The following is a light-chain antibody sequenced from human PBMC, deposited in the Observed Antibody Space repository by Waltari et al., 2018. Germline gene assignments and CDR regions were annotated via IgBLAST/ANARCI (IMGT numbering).Light chain of an antibody. V-gene: IGKV3-11*01. CDR1: QSVSNN. Sequence: EIVMTQSPATLSVYPWERATLSCRASQSVSNNLAWFQHKPGQAPSLRIYDASNRATGIPVRFSGGGSGTDFTLTISSLEPEDFAVYYCQQRANWPITFGQGTRLEIK. J-gene: IGKJ5*01. CDR2: DAS. CDR3: QQRANWPIT.